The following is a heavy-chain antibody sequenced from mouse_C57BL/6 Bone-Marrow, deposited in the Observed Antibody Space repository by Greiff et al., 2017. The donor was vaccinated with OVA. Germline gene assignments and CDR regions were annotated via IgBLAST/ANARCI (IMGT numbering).Heavy chain of an antibody. Sequence: QVQLQQPGAELVKPGASVKLSCKASGYTFTSYWMQWVKQRPGQGLEWIGEIDPSDSYTNYNQKFKGKATLTVDTSSSTAYMELNSLTSEDSAVYYCAPTVVANFDYWGQGTTLTVSS. J-gene: IGHJ2*01. CDR2: IDPSDSYT. V-gene: IGHV1-50*01. D-gene: IGHD1-1*01. CDR3: APTVVANFDY. CDR1: GYTFTSYW.